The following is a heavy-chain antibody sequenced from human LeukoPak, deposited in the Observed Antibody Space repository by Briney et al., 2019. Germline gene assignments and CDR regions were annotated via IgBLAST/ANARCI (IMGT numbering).Heavy chain of an antibody. Sequence: GGSLTLSCAASGFTFSTYSMSWVRQAPGKGLEWVSSISSSSTYIYYADSVMGRFTISRDIAKNSLYLQMNSLRAEDTAVYYCARLDATVPTPSLDVWGQGTTVTVSS. CDR3: ARLDATVPTPSLDV. CDR1: GFTFSTYS. J-gene: IGHJ6*02. V-gene: IGHV3-21*01. D-gene: IGHD4-17*01. CDR2: ISSSSTYI.